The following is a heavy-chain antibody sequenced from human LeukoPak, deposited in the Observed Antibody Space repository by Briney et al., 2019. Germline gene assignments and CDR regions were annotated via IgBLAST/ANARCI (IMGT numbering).Heavy chain of an antibody. Sequence: GGSLRLSCAASGFTFSSYGMHWVRQAPGKGLEWVAFIRYDGSNKYYADSVKGRFTISRDNSKNTLYLQMNSLRAEDMAVYYCAKDPRSSWYYFDYWGQGTLVTVSS. CDR2: IRYDGSNK. D-gene: IGHD6-13*01. J-gene: IGHJ4*02. V-gene: IGHV3-30*02. CDR3: AKDPRSSWYYFDY. CDR1: GFTFSSYG.